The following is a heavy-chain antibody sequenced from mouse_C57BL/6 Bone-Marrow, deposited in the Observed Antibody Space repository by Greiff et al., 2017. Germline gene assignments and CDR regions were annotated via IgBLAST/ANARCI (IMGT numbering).Heavy chain of an antibody. Sequence: QVQLQQSGAELVRPGTSVKVSCKASGYAFTNYLIEWVKQRPGQGLEWIGVINPGSGGTNYNEKFKGKATLTADKSSSTAYMQLSSLTSEDSAVYFCAREDEYDGPLGTFCGQGTLVTVSA. CDR3: AREDEYDGPLGTF. D-gene: IGHD2-4*01. CDR1: GYAFTNYL. CDR2: INPGSGGT. J-gene: IGHJ3*01. V-gene: IGHV1-54*01.